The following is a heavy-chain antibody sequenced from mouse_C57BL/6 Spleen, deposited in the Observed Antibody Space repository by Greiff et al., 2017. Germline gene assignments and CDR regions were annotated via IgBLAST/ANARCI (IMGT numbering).Heavy chain of an antibody. Sequence: VQRVESGPGLVAPSPSLSITCTVSGFSLTSYGVHWVRQPPGKGLEWLVVIWSDGSTTYNSALKSGLSISKDNSKSQVFLKMNSLQTDDTSMYYCARHSVVAPYAMDYWGQGTSVTVSS. V-gene: IGHV2-6-1*01. CDR1: GFSLTSYG. CDR3: ARHSVVAPYAMDY. J-gene: IGHJ4*01. CDR2: IWSDGST. D-gene: IGHD1-1*01.